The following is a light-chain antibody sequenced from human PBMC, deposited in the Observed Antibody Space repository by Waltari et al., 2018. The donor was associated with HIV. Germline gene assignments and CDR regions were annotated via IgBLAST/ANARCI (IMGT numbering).Light chain of an antibody. J-gene: IGKJ2*01. CDR2: GAS. CDR3: HQYGTSPQT. Sequence: EIVLTQSPRTLSLSPGERATPSCRASQTVTSNYLAWYQVKPGQAPRLRISGASIRATGVPDRFSGSGSGTDFTLTIGRLEPEDFAVYYCHQYGTSPQTFGQGSKVEIK. V-gene: IGKV3-20*01. CDR1: QTVTSNY.